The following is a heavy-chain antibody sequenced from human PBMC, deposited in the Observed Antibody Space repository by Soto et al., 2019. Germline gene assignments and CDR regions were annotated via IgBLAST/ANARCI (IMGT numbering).Heavy chain of an antibody. J-gene: IGHJ3*01. Sequence: EVQLLESGGGLVRPGGSLRLSCAVSGFSFSNYAMNWVRQAPGKGLEWVSVISGSGGSASYADSVQGRFTISRDNSNNTLYLQMNSLRAEDTAIYSCVREGSGWYSRGSFDFWGRGTMVTVSS. CDR3: VREGSGWYSRGSFDF. D-gene: IGHD6-19*01. CDR2: ISGSGGSA. V-gene: IGHV3-23*01. CDR1: GFSFSNYA.